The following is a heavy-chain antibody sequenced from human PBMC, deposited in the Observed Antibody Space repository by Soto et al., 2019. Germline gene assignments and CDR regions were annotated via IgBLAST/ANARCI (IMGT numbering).Heavy chain of an antibody. CDR3: AKGGWLDDY. Sequence: EVQLLESGGGLVQPGGSLRLSCAASGFTFSTYVMTWVRQAPGKGLEWVSAISASGGDTYYADSVKGRSTISRDNSKNTLYLQMNSLSVEDTGIYYCAKGGWLDDYGAKGTLVTVSA. J-gene: IGHJ4*02. CDR2: ISASGGDT. V-gene: IGHV3-23*01. D-gene: IGHD6-19*01. CDR1: GFTFSTYV.